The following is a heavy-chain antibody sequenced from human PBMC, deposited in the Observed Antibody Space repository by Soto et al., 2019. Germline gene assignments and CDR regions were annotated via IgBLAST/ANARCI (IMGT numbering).Heavy chain of an antibody. Sequence: QVQLVQSGAEVKKPGSSVKVSCKASGGTFSSYAISWVRQAPGQGLEWMGGIIPIFGTENYAQKFQGRVTITADESTSTAYMELSSLRSEDTSVYYCASGGARRSGSYFGGYWGQGTLVTVSS. CDR2: IIPIFGTE. D-gene: IGHD1-26*01. CDR1: GGTFSSYA. CDR3: ASGGARRSGSYFGGY. J-gene: IGHJ4*02. V-gene: IGHV1-69*01.